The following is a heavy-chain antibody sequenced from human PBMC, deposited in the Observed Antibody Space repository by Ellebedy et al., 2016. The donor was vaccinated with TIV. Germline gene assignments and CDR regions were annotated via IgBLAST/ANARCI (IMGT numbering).Heavy chain of an antibody. J-gene: IGHJ4*02. CDR1: GGSFSGYF. CDR3: ARVGDYYGSGSLDY. D-gene: IGHD3-10*01. Sequence: SETLSLTXAVYGGSFSGYFWSWIRQSPGKGLEWIGEINHSGSTNYNPSLKSRVTISVDTTKKHISLRLSSVTAADTAVYYCARVGDYYGSGSLDYWGRGTLVAVSS. CDR2: INHSGST. V-gene: IGHV4-34*01.